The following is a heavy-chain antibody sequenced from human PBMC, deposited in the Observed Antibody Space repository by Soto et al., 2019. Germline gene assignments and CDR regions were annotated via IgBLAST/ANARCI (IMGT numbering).Heavy chain of an antibody. CDR2: ISAYNGNT. D-gene: IGHD1-7*01. Sequence: ASVKVSCKASGYPFTSYGISWLRQAPGQGLEWMGWISAYNGNTNYAQKLQGRVTMTTDTSTSTAYMELRSLRSDDTAVYYCARDPGANWNYRWFDPWGQGTLVTVSS. CDR1: GYPFTSYG. V-gene: IGHV1-18*04. CDR3: ARDPGANWNYRWFDP. J-gene: IGHJ5*02.